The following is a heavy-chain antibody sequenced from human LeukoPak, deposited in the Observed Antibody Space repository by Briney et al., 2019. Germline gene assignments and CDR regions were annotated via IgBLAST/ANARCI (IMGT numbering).Heavy chain of an antibody. CDR2: IIPILGTA. J-gene: IGHJ4*02. CDR1: GGTFSSYA. Sequence: GASVKVSCKASGGTFSSYAISWVRQAPGQGLEWMGRIIPILGTANYAQKFQGRVTITADKSTSTAYMELSSLRSEDTAVYYCVPGGGCSSTSGYAETFDYWGQGTLVTVSS. D-gene: IGHD2-2*01. CDR3: VPGGGCSSTSGYAETFDY. V-gene: IGHV1-69*06.